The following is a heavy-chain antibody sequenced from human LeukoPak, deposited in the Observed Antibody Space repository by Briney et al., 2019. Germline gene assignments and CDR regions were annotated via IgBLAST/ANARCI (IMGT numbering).Heavy chain of an antibody. D-gene: IGHD3-22*01. CDR3: ATEGGAYDRFFSYDAFDI. J-gene: IGHJ3*02. CDR1: GYTFTGYY. V-gene: IGHV1-24*01. CDR2: FDPEDGET. Sequence: ASVKVSCKASGYTFTGYYMHWVRQAPGKRLEWMGGFDPEDGETIYAQRFQGRVTMTEDTSTDTAYMELGSLRSEDTAVYYCATEGGAYDRFFSYDAFDIWGQGTMVTVSS.